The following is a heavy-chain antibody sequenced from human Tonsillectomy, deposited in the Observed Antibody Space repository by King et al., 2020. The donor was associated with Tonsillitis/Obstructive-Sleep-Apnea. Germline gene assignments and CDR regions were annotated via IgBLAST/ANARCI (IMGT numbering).Heavy chain of an antibody. CDR1: GYTFTSYY. V-gene: IGHV1-46*01. CDR2: INPSGGST. CDR3: ARDGSVATRPLDY. J-gene: IGHJ4*02. Sequence: QLVQSGAEVKKPGASVKVSCKASGYTFTSYYIHWVRQAPGQGLEWMGIINPSGGSTSYAQKFQGRVTMTRETSTITVYMEVSSLRSEETAVYYCARDGSVATRPLDYWGQGTLVTVSS. D-gene: IGHD6-6*01.